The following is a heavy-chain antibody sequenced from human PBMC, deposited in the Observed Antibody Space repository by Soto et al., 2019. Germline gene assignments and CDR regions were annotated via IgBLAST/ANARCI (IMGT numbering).Heavy chain of an antibody. Sequence: GGSLRLSCAASGFTFSSYSMNWVRQAPGKGLEWVSYISSSSSTIYYADSVKGRFTISRDNAKNSLYLQMNSLRAEDTAVYYCASRGYCTNGVCFPFDYWGQGTLVTVSS. V-gene: IGHV3-48*01. J-gene: IGHJ4*02. D-gene: IGHD2-8*01. CDR1: GFTFSSYS. CDR3: ASRGYCTNGVCFPFDY. CDR2: ISSSSSTI.